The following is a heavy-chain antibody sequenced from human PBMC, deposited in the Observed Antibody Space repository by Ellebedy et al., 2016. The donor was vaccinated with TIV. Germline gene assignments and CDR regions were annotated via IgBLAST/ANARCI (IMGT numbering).Heavy chain of an antibody. J-gene: IGHJ4*02. Sequence: PGGSLRLSCAASGFTFSSSSMNRVRQAPGKGLEWVGFIRSKAHGGTTEYAASVKGRFTISRYDSNSIAYLQMNSLKTEDTAVYYCIRDRDSSTWNSADREDDYWGQGALVTVSS. CDR1: GFTFSSSS. V-gene: IGHV3-49*04. CDR3: IRDRDSSTWNSADREDDY. CDR2: IRSKAHGGTT. D-gene: IGHD6-13*01.